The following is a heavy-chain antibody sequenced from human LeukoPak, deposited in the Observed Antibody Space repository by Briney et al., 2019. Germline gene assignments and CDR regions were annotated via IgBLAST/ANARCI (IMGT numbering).Heavy chain of an antibody. Sequence: ASVKVSCKASGYTFTGYFIHWVRQAPGQGFEWMGGINSNSVGTDFAPKFQGRVTMTRDTSISTAYMELSRLKSDDTALCYCAREVGFGSQVYYFDYWGRGTLVTVSS. V-gene: IGHV1-2*02. CDR2: INSNSVGT. J-gene: IGHJ4*02. CDR1: GYTFTGYF. D-gene: IGHD3-16*01. CDR3: AREVGFGSQVYYFDY.